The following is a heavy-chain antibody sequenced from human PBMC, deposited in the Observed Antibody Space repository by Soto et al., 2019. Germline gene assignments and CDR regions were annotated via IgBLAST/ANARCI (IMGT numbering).Heavy chain of an antibody. V-gene: IGHV3-48*01. Sequence: GGSLRLAYAASGLTFSSYSMNWVRQAPGKGLEWVSYISSSSSTIYYADSVKGRFTISRDNAKNSLYLQMNSLRAEDTAVYYCARHPERIAQIGWFDPWGQGTLVTVS. CDR2: ISSSSSTI. CDR3: ARHPERIAQIGWFDP. J-gene: IGHJ5*02. D-gene: IGHD6-13*01. CDR1: GLTFSSYS.